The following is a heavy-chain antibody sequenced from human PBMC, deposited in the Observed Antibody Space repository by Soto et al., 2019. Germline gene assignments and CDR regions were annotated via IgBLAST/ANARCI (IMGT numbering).Heavy chain of an antibody. CDR2: ISASNGNT. D-gene: IGHD2-15*01. CDR1: GYTFTSHG. Sequence: ASVKVSCKASGYTFTSHGITWVRQPPGQGLEWMGWISASNGNTNYAQKLQGRVTMTTDTSTSTVYMELSSLRSDDTAVYYCARVVVAATNWFDPWGQGTLVTVSS. CDR3: ARVVVAATNWFDP. V-gene: IGHV1-18*04. J-gene: IGHJ5*02.